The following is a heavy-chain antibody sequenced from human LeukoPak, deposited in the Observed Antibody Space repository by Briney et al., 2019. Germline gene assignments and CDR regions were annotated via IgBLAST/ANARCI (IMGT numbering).Heavy chain of an antibody. D-gene: IGHD6-13*01. CDR2: ISSSSSYI. CDR3: ARDLAAAVTDYYYYYGMDV. CDR1: GFTFSSYS. J-gene: IGHJ6*02. Sequence: PGGSLRLSCAASGFTFSSYSMNWVRQAPGKGLEWVSSISSSSSYIYYADSGKGRFTISRDNAKNSLYLQMNSLRAEDTAVYYCARDLAAAVTDYYYYYGMDVWGQGTTVTVSS. V-gene: IGHV3-21*01.